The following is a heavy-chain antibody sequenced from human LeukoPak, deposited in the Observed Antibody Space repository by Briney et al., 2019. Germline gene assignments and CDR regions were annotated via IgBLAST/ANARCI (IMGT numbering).Heavy chain of an antibody. CDR3: AKPVPNWNDGTGNQHNWFDP. Sequence: GGSLRLSCAASGFTFSSYAMSWVRQAPGKGLEWVSAIIGSGGSTYYADSVKGRFTISRDNSKNTLYLQMNSLRAEDTAVYYCAKPVPNWNDGTGNQHNWFDPWGQGTLVTVSS. D-gene: IGHD1-1*01. J-gene: IGHJ5*02. CDR1: GFTFSSYA. CDR2: IIGSGGST. V-gene: IGHV3-23*01.